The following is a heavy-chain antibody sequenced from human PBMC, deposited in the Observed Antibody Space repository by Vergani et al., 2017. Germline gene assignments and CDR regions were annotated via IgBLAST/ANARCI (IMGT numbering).Heavy chain of an antibody. CDR1: GGTFSSYT. Sequence: QVQLVQSGAEVKKPGSSVKVSCKASGGTFSSYTISWVRQASGQGLEWMGRIITILGIVNYAQKFQGRVTITADTSASTAYMELSSLRSEDTAVYYCARAIAAAEDWFDPWGQGSLVTVSS. J-gene: IGHJ5*02. CDR3: ARAIAAAEDWFDP. D-gene: IGHD6-13*01. CDR2: IITILGIV. V-gene: IGHV1-69*02.